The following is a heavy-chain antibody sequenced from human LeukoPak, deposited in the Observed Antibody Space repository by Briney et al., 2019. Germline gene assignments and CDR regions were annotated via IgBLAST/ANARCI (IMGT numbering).Heavy chain of an antibody. V-gene: IGHV4-59*08. CDR3: ARHRLEMASSHDAFDL. J-gene: IGHJ3*01. CDR2: MFYSGRT. Sequence: SETLSLTCTVSGGPITSHYWSWTRQPPGKGLEWIGYMFYSGRTNYKPSLKSRVTISVDTSKKEFSLKLTSVTAADTAVYYCARHRLEMASSHDAFDLWGQGTMVTVSS. CDR1: GGPITSHY. D-gene: IGHD5-24*01.